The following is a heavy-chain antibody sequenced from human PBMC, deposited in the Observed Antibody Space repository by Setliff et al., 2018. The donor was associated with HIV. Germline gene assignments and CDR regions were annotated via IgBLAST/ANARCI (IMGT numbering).Heavy chain of an antibody. Sequence: ASVKVSCKTSGYTFTVNHLHWVRQAPGQGVEWVGKISPDSGDTFYAQKFQGRVTLTRDTSITTAYMELSTLRDDDTAVYYCARDAGAPGRGNPLDHWVQGTLVTVSS. D-gene: IGHD3-10*01. V-gene: IGHV1-2*02. J-gene: IGHJ4*02. CDR3: ARDAGAPGRGNPLDH. CDR2: ISPDSGDT. CDR1: GYTFTVNH.